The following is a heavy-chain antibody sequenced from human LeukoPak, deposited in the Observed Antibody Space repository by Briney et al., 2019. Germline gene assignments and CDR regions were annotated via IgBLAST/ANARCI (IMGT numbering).Heavy chain of an antibody. CDR3: ATMGSSIVASDGTFDI. CDR2: INHSGST. V-gene: IGHV4-34*01. Sequence: PSETLSLTCAVYGGSFSDYYWSWIRQPPGKGLEWIGEINHSGSTNYNPSLKSRVTISVDTSKNQFSLKLTSVTAADTAVYYCATMGSSIVASDGTFDIWGQGTMVTVSS. J-gene: IGHJ3*02. D-gene: IGHD6-6*01. CDR1: GGSFSDYY.